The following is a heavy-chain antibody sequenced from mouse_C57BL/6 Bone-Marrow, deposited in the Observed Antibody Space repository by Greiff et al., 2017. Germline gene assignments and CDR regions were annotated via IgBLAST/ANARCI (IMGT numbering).Heavy chain of an antibody. Sequence: VQLQQSVAELVRPGASVKLSCTASGFNIKNTYMHWVKQRPEQGLEWIGRIDPANGNTKYAPKFQGKATITADTSSNAAYLQLSSLTSEDTAIYYCARRGDYGSSWGYAMDYWGQGTSVTVSS. J-gene: IGHJ4*01. CDR2: IDPANGNT. CDR3: ARRGDYGSSWGYAMDY. V-gene: IGHV14-3*01. D-gene: IGHD1-1*01. CDR1: GFNIKNTY.